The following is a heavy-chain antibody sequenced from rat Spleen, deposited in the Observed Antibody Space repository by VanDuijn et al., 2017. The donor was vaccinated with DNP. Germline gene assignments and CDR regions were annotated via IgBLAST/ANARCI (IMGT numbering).Heavy chain of an antibody. J-gene: IGHJ2*01. CDR1: GFTFSNYD. CDR2: ISPSGGST. V-gene: IGHV5-25*01. CDR3: AKPDH. Sequence: EVQLVESGGGLVQPGRSLKLSCAASGFTFSNYDMAWVRQAPTKGLEWVASISPSGGSTYYRDSVKGRFTISRDNARSTLYLQMDSLRSEDTATYYCAKPDHWGQGVMVTVSS.